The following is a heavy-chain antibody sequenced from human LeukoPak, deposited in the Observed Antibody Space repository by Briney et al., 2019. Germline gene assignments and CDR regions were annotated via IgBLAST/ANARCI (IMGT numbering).Heavy chain of an antibody. D-gene: IGHD6-13*01. CDR2: IKQDGSEK. J-gene: IGHJ4*02. V-gene: IGHV3-7*03. CDR3: ARSIPYGTTWYGRSDY. Sequence: GGSLRLSCAASGFTFSSYWMSWVRQAPGKGLEWVANIKQDGSEKYYVDSVKGRFTISRDNALNSLYLQMNSLRAEDTAIYYCARSIPYGTTWYGRSDYWGQGTLVTVSS. CDR1: GFTFSSYW.